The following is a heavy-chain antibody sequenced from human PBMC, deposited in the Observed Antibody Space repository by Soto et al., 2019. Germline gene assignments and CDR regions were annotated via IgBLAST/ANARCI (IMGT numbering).Heavy chain of an antibody. D-gene: IGHD2-2*01. Sequence: GESLKISCKASGYSFTSFSITWVRQMPGKGLEWMGRIDPSDSETKYSPSFQGHVGFSVDKSISTAYLQWSSLGATDTAIYYCARHLAQQLGTKCGMEVWGQGTTVTVSS. J-gene: IGHJ6*02. CDR1: GYSFTSFS. V-gene: IGHV5-10-1*01. CDR3: ARHLAQQLGTKCGMEV. CDR2: IDPSDSET.